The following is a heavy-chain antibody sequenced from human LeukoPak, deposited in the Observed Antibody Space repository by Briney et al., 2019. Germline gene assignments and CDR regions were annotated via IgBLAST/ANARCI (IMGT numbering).Heavy chain of an antibody. CDR3: ARGDYGDSRGYFDL. J-gene: IGHJ2*01. V-gene: IGHV1-46*01. Sequence: ASVKVSCKASGGTFSSYAISWVRQAPGQGLEWMGIINPSGGSTSYAQKFQGRVTMTRDTSTSTVYMKLSSLRSEDTAVYYCARGDYGDSRGYFDLWGRGTLVTVSS. D-gene: IGHD4-17*01. CDR1: GGTFSSYA. CDR2: INPSGGST.